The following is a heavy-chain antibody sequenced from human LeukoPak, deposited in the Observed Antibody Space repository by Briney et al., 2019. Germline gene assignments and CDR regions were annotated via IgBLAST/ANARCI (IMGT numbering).Heavy chain of an antibody. CDR3: ARDSSPGSSSSGFDY. J-gene: IGHJ4*02. CDR2: INPSGGGT. V-gene: IGHV1-46*01. CDR1: GYTFTSHY. D-gene: IGHD6-6*01. Sequence: ASVKVSCKASGYTFTSHYMHWVRQAPGQGLEWMGIINPSGGGTSYAQKFQGRVTMTRDMSTSTVYMELSSLRSEDTAVYYCARDSSPGSSSSGFDYWGRGTLATVSS.